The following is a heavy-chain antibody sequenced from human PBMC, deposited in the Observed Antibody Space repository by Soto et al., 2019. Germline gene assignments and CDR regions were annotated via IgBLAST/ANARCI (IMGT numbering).Heavy chain of an antibody. Sequence: SQTLSLTCAISGDSVSNNSTAWNWIRQSPSRGLEWLGRTYYRSKWYNDYAVSVKSRVIINPDTSKNQFSLQPNSVTPEDTAVYYCARERYGDYGRGTFDIWGQGTMVTVSS. CDR1: GDSVSNNSTA. V-gene: IGHV6-1*01. CDR2: TYYRSKWYN. CDR3: ARERYGDYGRGTFDI. J-gene: IGHJ3*02. D-gene: IGHD4-17*01.